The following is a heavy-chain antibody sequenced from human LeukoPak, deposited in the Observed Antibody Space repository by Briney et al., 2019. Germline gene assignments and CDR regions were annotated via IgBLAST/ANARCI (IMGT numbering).Heavy chain of an antibody. CDR1: GYTLTELS. CDR3: ATDRFRRQQLSSDAFDI. J-gene: IGHJ3*02. D-gene: IGHD6-13*01. V-gene: IGHV1-24*01. CDR2: FDPEDGET. Sequence: GASVKVSCKVSGYTLTELSMHWVRQAPGKGLEWMGGFDPEDGETIYAQKFQGRVTMTEDTSTDTAYMELSSLRSEDTAVYYCATDRFRRQQLSSDAFDIWGQGTMVTVSS.